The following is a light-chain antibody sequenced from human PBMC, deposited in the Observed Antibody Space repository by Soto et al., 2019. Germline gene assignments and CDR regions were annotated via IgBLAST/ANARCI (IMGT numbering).Light chain of an antibody. J-gene: IGLJ1*01. CDR2: DVS. V-gene: IGLV2-14*01. Sequence: QSVLTQPASVSGSPGQSITISCTGTSSDVGGYNYVSWYQQHPGKAPKLMIYDVSNRPSGVSNRFSGSKSGNTASLTISGLQAEDEADYYCSSYTSSRGNDVFGTGTKLTVL. CDR1: SSDVGGYNY. CDR3: SSYTSSRGNDV.